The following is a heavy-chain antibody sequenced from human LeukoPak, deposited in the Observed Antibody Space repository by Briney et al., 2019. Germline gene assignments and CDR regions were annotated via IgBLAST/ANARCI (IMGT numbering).Heavy chain of an antibody. CDR1: GGSFSGYY. Sequence: SETLSLTCAVDGGSFSGYYWSWLRQPPGKGLEWIGEINHSGSTNYNPSLKSRVTISVDTSKNQFSLKLSSVTAADTAVYYCARRARYYYMDVWGKGTTVTISS. CDR2: INHSGST. CDR3: ARRARYYYMDV. V-gene: IGHV4-34*01. J-gene: IGHJ6*03.